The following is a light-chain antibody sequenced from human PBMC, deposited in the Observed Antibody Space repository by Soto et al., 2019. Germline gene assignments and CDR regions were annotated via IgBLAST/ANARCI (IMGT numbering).Light chain of an antibody. Sequence: DVQLTQSPSFLSASVGDRVTITCRASQGITNYLAWYQQKPGKAPKPLIYTASTLQSGVPSRFSGSGAGAEFTLTITGLQPEDFATYFRQQFHTYPWTFGQGTKVEIK. V-gene: IGKV1-9*01. CDR1: QGITNY. CDR2: TAS. CDR3: QQFHTYPWT. J-gene: IGKJ1*01.